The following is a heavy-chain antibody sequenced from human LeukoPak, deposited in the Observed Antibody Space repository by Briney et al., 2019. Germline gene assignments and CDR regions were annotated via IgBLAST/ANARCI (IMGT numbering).Heavy chain of an antibody. CDR3: ARGWETTAYYFDY. CDR1: GFTFSSYG. V-gene: IGHV3-30*03. J-gene: IGHJ4*02. Sequence: GGSLRLSCAASGFTFSSYGMHWVRQAPGKGLEWVAVISYDGSNKYYVDSVKGRFTISRDNSKNTLYLQMNSLRAEDTAVYYCARGWETTAYYFDYWGQGTLVTVSS. D-gene: IGHD1-26*01. CDR2: ISYDGSNK.